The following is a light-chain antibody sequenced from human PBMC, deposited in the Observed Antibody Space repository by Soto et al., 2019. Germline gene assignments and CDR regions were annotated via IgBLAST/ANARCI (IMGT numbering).Light chain of an antibody. Sequence: DLQMTQSPPSLSASVGDRITFTCRASQGVSNYLAWYQQKPGRRPKLLIYAASTSQSGVPSRFSGSGSGRDFTLTISSLQPEDVATYYCQKYNSVPFTFGPGTKVEIK. V-gene: IGKV1-27*01. CDR2: AAS. CDR3: QKYNSVPFT. J-gene: IGKJ3*01. CDR1: QGVSNY.